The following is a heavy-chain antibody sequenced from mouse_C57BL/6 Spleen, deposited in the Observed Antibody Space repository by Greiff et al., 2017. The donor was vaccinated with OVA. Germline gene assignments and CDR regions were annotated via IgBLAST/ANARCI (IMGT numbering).Heavy chain of an antibody. J-gene: IGHJ4*01. V-gene: IGHV1-22*01. Sequence: VQLQQSGPELVKPGASVKMSCKASGYTFTDYNMHWVKQSHGKSLEWIGYINPNNGGTSYNQKFKGKATLTVNKSSSTAFMELRSLTSEESAVYYCARRVGYYGSSYAYAMDYWGQGTSVTVSS. CDR1: GYTFTDYN. D-gene: IGHD1-1*01. CDR2: INPNNGGT. CDR3: ARRVGYYGSSYAYAMDY.